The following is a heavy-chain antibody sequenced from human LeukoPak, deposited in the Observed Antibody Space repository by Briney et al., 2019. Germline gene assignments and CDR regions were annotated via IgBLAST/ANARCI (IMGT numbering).Heavy chain of an antibody. D-gene: IGHD5-24*01. CDR3: ARDTEMATAIDY. CDR1: GFTLSSYA. V-gene: IGHV3-30-3*01. J-gene: IGHJ4*02. CDR2: ISYDGSNK. Sequence: PGRSLRLSCAASGFTLSSYAMHWVRQAPGKGLEWVAVISYDGSNKYYADSVKGRFTISRDNSKNTLYLQMNSLRAEDTAVYYCARDTEMATAIDYWGQGTLVTVSS.